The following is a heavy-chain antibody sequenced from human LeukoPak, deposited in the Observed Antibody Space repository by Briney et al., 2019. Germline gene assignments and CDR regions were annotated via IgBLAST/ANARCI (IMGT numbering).Heavy chain of an antibody. CDR1: GFTFSSYA. CDR2: ISYDGGKE. Sequence: GGSLRLSCAASGFTFSSYALHWVRQAPGKGLEWVSVISYDGGKEYYADSVKGRFTISRDNSKNTLYLQMNSLRAEDTAVYYCARVFSGDYWGQGTLVTVSS. CDR3: ARVFSGDY. V-gene: IGHV3-30-3*01. D-gene: IGHD7-27*01. J-gene: IGHJ4*02.